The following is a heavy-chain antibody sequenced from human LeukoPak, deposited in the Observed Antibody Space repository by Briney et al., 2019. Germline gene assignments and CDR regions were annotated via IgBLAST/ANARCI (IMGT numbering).Heavy chain of an antibody. J-gene: IGHJ4*02. CDR1: GFTFSSYS. Sequence: GGSLRLSCAASGFTFSSYSMNWVRQAPGKGLEWVSAISGSGGSTYYADSVKGRFTISRDNSKNTLYLQMNSLRAEDTAVYYCAKSGPLSWNHYFDYWGQGTLVTVSS. CDR2: ISGSGGST. D-gene: IGHD1-1*01. CDR3: AKSGPLSWNHYFDY. V-gene: IGHV3-23*01.